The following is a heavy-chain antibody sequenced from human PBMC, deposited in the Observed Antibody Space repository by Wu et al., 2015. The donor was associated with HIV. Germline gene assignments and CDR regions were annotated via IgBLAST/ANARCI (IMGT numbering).Heavy chain of an antibody. V-gene: IGHV1-2*02. J-gene: IGHJ3*02. CDR2: INPNRGGT. CDR3: ARDELFRVDDAFDM. D-gene: IGHD2-21*01. CDR1: GYSFTGYY. Sequence: QVQLVQSGAEVKKPGASVKVSCKASGYSFTGYYVHWVRQAPGEGLEWMGWINPNRGGTKYAQKFQGRVTMTRDTSISTAYIELSRLTSDDTAVYYCARDELFRVDDAFDMWGQGTLVTVSS.